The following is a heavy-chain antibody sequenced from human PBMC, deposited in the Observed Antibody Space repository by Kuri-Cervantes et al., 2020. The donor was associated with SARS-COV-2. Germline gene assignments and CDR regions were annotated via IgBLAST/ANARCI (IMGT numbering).Heavy chain of an antibody. J-gene: IGHJ4*02. CDR3: ARVSPSCSSASCYRGGVDY. V-gene: IGHV3-23*01. CDR2: ISGSGGST. Sequence: GGSLRLSCAASGFTFSSYAMSWVRQAPGKGLQWVSVISGSGGSTYYADSVKGRFTISRDNSKNTLYLQMNTLRADDTAVYYCARVSPSCSSASCYRGGVDYWGQGILVTVSS. D-gene: IGHD2-2*01. CDR1: GFTFSSYA.